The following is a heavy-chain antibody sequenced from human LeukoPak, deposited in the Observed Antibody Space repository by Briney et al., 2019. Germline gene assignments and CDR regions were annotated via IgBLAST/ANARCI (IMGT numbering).Heavy chain of an antibody. J-gene: IGHJ6*03. CDR1: GYFISSGYY. CDR3: AREARYYDSSGYYRYYYYYYMDV. D-gene: IGHD3-22*01. CDR2: IYHSGGT. V-gene: IGHV4-38-2*02. Sequence: SETLSLTCTVSGYFISSGYYWGWIRQPPGKGLEWIGSIYHSGGTYYNPSLKSRVTISVDTSKNQFSLKLSSVTAADTAVYYCAREARYYDSSGYYRYYYYYYMDVWGKGTTVTVSS.